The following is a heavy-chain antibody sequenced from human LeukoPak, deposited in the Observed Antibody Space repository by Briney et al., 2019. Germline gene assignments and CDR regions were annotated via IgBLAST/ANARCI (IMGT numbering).Heavy chain of an antibody. CDR1: GFTFSGHW. J-gene: IGHJ4*02. CDR3: TRDRSRAEDD. Sequence: PGGSLRLSCAASGFTFSGHWMSWVRQAPAKGLEGVANINQGGSDKYYVDSVKGRFTISRDNANNLLYLQMTSLRGEDTAVYYCTRDRSRAEDDWGQGTLVTVSS. V-gene: IGHV3-7*01. D-gene: IGHD1-14*01. CDR2: INQGGSDK.